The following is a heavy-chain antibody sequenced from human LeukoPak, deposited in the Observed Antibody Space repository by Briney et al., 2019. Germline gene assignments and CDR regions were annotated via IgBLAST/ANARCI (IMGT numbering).Heavy chain of an antibody. CDR2: IYYSGST. J-gene: IGHJ5*02. CDR1: GGSISSGGYY. V-gene: IGHV4-31*03. Sequence: SETLSLTCTVSGGSISSGGYYWSWIRQHPGKGLEWIGYIYYSGSTYYNPSLKSRVTISVDTSKNQFSLKLTSVTAADTAVYYCARDRRSCSGGSCYKGWFDPWGQGTLVTVSS. D-gene: IGHD2-15*01. CDR3: ARDRRSCSGGSCYKGWFDP.